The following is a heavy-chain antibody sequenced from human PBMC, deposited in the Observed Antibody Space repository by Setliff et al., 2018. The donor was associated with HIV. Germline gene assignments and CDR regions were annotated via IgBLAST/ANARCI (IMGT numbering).Heavy chain of an antibody. V-gene: IGHV4-39*01. Sequence: SETLSLTCTVSGGSISSNNYYWGWIRQPPGKGLEWIGSIYYSGSTYYNPSLKSRVTISVDTSKNQFSLKLSSVTAADTAVYYCARRLYSSSWTPNWFDPWGQGTLVTVSS. J-gene: IGHJ5*02. CDR1: GGSISSNNYY. D-gene: IGHD6-13*01. CDR3: ARRLYSSSWTPNWFDP. CDR2: IYYSGST.